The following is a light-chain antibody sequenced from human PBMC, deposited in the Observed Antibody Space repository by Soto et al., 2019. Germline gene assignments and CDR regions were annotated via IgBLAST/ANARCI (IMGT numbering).Light chain of an antibody. CDR3: QQYCSYSG. CDR1: QSISSW. CDR2: KAS. J-gene: IGKJ2*03. Sequence: DIQMTQPPSTLSASVGDRVTITCRASQSISSWLAWYQQKPGKAPKLLIYKASSLESGVPSRFSGSGSGTEFTLTISSLQPDDFATYYCQQYCSYSGFGQGTKLEIK. V-gene: IGKV1-5*03.